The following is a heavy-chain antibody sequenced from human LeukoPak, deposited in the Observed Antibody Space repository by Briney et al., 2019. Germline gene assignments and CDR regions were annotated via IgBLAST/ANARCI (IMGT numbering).Heavy chain of an antibody. D-gene: IGHD5-24*01. CDR2: IIPIFGTA. V-gene: IGHV1-69*13. CDR1: GGTFSSYA. J-gene: IGHJ4*02. CDR3: ARSGLDGYNPPPFDY. Sequence: GASVKVSCKASGGTFSSYAISWVRQAPGQGLEWMGGIIPIFGTANYAQKFQGRVTITADESTSTAYMELSSLRSEDTAVCYCARSGLDGYNPPPFDYWGQGTLVTVSS.